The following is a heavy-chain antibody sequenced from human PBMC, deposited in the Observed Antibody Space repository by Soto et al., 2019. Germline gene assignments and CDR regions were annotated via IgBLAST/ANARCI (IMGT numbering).Heavy chain of an antibody. J-gene: IGHJ6*02. Sequence: EVHLLESGGGLVQPGGSLRLSCAASGFTFSNYAMTWVRQAPGKGLEWVSVISGTGGGTNNADSAKGRFTTSRDNSKNTLYLQMNSLRAEDTAVYYCAKRAFYGSWIPNYYGMDVWGQGTTVTVSS. D-gene: IGHD3-10*01. CDR2: ISGTGGGT. CDR3: AKRAFYGSWIPNYYGMDV. V-gene: IGHV3-23*01. CDR1: GFTFSNYA.